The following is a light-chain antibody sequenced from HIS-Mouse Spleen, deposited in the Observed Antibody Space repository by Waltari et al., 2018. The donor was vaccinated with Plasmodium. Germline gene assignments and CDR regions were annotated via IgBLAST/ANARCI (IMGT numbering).Light chain of an antibody. Sequence: QSALTQPPSASGSPGQSVTISCTGTSSDVGGYNYVSWYQQHPGKAPKLMIYEVSKRPSGVPYRFLCSKAGNTASLTVSGLQAEDEADYYCSAYAGSNNLVFGGGTKLTVL. CDR1: SSDVGGYNY. CDR2: EVS. V-gene: IGLV2-8*01. CDR3: SAYAGSNNLV. J-gene: IGLJ2*01.